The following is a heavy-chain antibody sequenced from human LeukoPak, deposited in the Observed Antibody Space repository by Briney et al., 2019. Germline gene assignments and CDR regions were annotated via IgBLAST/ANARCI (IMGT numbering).Heavy chain of an antibody. V-gene: IGHV3-74*01. D-gene: IGHD1-1*01. CDR1: GFTFSSYW. CDR3: ARYWHEYYFDY. Sequence: PGGSLRLSCAASGFTFSSYWMHWVRQAPGKGLVWVSRINSDGSSTSYADSVKGRFTISRDNSKNTLYLQMNSLRAEDTAVYYCARYWHEYYFDYWGQGTLVTVSS. CDR2: INSDGSST. J-gene: IGHJ4*02.